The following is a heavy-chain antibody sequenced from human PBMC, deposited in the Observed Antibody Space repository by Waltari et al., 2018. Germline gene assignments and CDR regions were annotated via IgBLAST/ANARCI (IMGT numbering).Heavy chain of an antibody. CDR1: GGSISSYY. D-gene: IGHD3-22*01. V-gene: IGHV4-59*01. CDR3: ARAQGDSSGYYPYWYFDL. J-gene: IGHJ2*01. CDR2: IYYSGST. Sequence: QVQLQESGPGLVKPSETLSLTCTVSGGSISSYYWSWIRQPPGQGLEWIGYIYYSGSTNYNPSLKIRVTISVDTSKNQFSLKLSSVTAADTAVYYCARAQGDSSGYYPYWYFDLWGRGTLVTVSS.